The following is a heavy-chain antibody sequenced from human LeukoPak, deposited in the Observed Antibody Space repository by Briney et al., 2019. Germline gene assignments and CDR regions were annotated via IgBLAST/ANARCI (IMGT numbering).Heavy chain of an antibody. CDR3: AKVQWLHPYYYYYYMDV. CDR1: GFTFSSYA. J-gene: IGHJ6*03. V-gene: IGHV3-23*01. D-gene: IGHD6-19*01. CDR2: TSGSGGST. Sequence: GGSLRLSCAASGFTFSSYAMSWVRQAPGKGLEWVSTTSGSGGSTYYTDSVKGLFTISRDNSKNTLYLQMNSLRAEDTAVYYCAKVQWLHPYYYYYYMDVWGKGTTVTVSS.